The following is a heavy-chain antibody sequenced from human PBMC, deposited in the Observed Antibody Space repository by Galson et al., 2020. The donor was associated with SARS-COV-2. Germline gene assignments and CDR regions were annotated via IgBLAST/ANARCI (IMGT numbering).Heavy chain of an antibody. CDR2: IWHDGSNK. CDR3: ARDHSRLSN. D-gene: IGHD3-10*01. J-gene: IGHJ4*02. Sequence: GESLKISCAASGFTFSNSGMHWVRQAPGKGLEWVALIWHDGSNKYYIDSVKGRFTISRDNSKNTLYLQMNSLRAEDTAVYYCARDHSRLSNWGQGTLGTVSA. CDR1: GFTFSNSG. V-gene: IGHV3-33*01.